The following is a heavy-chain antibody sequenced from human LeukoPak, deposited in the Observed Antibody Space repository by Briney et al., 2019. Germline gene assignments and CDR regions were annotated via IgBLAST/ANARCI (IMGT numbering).Heavy chain of an antibody. CDR3: ARVDTTLSYKLDY. J-gene: IGHJ4*02. Sequence: PGGSLRLSCAASGFTFSSYAMSWVRQAPGKGLEWVSATSGSGGSTYYADSVKGRFTISRHNSKNTVYLQMNNLRAEDTAMYYCARVDTTLSYKLDYWGQGTLVTVSS. D-gene: IGHD1-1*01. CDR1: GFTFSSYA. CDR2: TSGSGGST. V-gene: IGHV3-23*01.